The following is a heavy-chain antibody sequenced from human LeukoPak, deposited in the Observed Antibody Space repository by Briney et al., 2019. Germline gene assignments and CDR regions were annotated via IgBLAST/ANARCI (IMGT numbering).Heavy chain of an antibody. CDR2: TKDDGSEK. J-gene: IGHJ3*02. D-gene: IGHD5-24*01. V-gene: IGHV3-7*02. CDR3: ASINGGGRWLQLYDAFDI. Sequence: PGGSLRLSCAGSGFTFSSHWMNWVRQAPGKGLEWVASTKDDGSEKHFLDSVNGRFAISRDNAKNSLYLQMSSLRAEDTAVYYCASINGGGRWLQLYDAFDIWGQGTMVTVSS. CDR1: GFTFSSHW.